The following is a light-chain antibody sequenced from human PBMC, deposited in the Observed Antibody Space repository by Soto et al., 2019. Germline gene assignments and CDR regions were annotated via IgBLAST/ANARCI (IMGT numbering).Light chain of an antibody. V-gene: IGKV1-5*01. CDR1: QSISSW. Sequence: DIQMTQSPATLSASAGDRVTITCRASQSISSWLAWYQQKPRKAPKLLIYDASSLESGVPSRFSGSGSWTEVTLTISSLQPDDFVTYYCQQYHSYSWTFGQGTKVEIK. CDR2: DAS. CDR3: QQYHSYSWT. J-gene: IGKJ1*01.